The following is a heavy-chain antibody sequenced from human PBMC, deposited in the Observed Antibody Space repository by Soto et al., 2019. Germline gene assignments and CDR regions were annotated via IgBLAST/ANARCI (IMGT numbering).Heavy chain of an antibody. CDR1: GYTFTTYG. CDR2: ISANNGNK. D-gene: IGHD2-15*01. J-gene: IGHJ6*02. Sequence: ASVKVSCKASGYTFTTYGISLVRQAPGQGREGMGWISANNGNKNHAQSRQGRVTMTTETSRSTADMELTGLRPDDTAVYDCARRSLGVIRSDYCSSGSCFSYHCYFCFDVWGQGTTVTVSS. CDR3: ARRSLGVIRSDYCSSGSCFSYHCYFCFDV. V-gene: IGHV1-18*01.